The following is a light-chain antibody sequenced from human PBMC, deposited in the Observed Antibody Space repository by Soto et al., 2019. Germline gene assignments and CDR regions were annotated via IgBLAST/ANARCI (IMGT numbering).Light chain of an antibody. CDR1: QGISTY. J-gene: IGKJ1*01. CDR2: AAS. V-gene: IGKV1-39*01. Sequence: EIQITQSPSSLSASVGDRVTITCRASQGISTYLNWYQQKPGKAPKLLIYAASSLQSGVPSRFSGSGSETDFTLTISSLQPEDFATYSCQQSYSTPWTFGQGTKVDIK. CDR3: QQSYSTPWT.